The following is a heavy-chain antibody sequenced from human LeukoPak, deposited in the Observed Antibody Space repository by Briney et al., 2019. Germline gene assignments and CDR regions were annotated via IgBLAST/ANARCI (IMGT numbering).Heavy chain of an antibody. V-gene: IGHV1-2*02. CDR1: GYTFTGYY. CDR3: ARGFSGWYLSPYYLEY. J-gene: IGHJ4*02. CDR2: INPNSGGT. D-gene: IGHD6-13*01. Sequence: ASVKVSCKASGYTFTGYYMHWVRQVPGQALEWMGWINPNSGGTNYAQKFQGRVTVTRDTSITTAYMELSRLRSDDTAVYYCARGFSGWYLSPYYLEYCGQGTPVTVSS.